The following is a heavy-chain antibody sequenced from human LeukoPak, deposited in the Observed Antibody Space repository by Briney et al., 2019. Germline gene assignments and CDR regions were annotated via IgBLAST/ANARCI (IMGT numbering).Heavy chain of an antibody. CDR2: ITTTSSTT. V-gene: IGHV3-48*01. Sequence: GRTLRLSCAASGFTFSGYSMHWVREAPGKGLEWISYITTTSSTTYYIDSVEGRFTISRDNARNSLYLQMNSLRADDTAVYYCASGPTPGVAAAADYWGQGTLVTVSS. CDR3: ASGPTPGVAAAADY. J-gene: IGHJ4*02. D-gene: IGHD6-13*01. CDR1: GFTFSGYS.